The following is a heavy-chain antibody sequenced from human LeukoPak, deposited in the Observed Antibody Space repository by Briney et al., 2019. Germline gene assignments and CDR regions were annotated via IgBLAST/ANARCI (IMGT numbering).Heavy chain of an antibody. CDR1: GFSLTTSGVG. CDR2: IYWDDDK. Sequence: SGPTLVKPTQTLTLTCTFSGFSLTTSGVGVGWIRQSPGKALEWLALIYWDDDKRYSPSLRSRLTIAKGTSKNQVVLTMITMDPVDTGTYYCAHRRYLYGSWNYGSFDIWGQGTMVTVSS. J-gene: IGHJ3*02. CDR3: AHRRYLYGSWNYGSFDI. D-gene: IGHD1-7*01. V-gene: IGHV2-5*02.